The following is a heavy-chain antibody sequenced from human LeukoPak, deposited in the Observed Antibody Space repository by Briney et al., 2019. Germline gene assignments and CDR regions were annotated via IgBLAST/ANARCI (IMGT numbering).Heavy chain of an antibody. J-gene: IGHJ4*02. CDR3: ARGYGDYYDY. CDR2: ISSSSSTI. Sequence: QPGGSLRLSCAASGFTFSSYSMNWVRQAAGKGVEWVSYISSSSSTIYYADSVKGRFTISRDNAKNSLYLQMNSLRAEDTAVYYCARGYGDYYDYWGQGTLVTVSS. D-gene: IGHD4-17*01. V-gene: IGHV3-48*01. CDR1: GFTFSSYS.